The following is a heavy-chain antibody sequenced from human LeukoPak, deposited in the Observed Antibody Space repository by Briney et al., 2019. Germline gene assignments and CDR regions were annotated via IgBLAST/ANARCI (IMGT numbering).Heavy chain of an antibody. Sequence: ASVKVSCKASGGTFSSYAISWVRQAPGQGLEWMGIINPSGGSTSYAQKFQGRVTMTRDTSTSTVYMELSSLRSEDTAVYYCARDSGWLRLRYWGQGTLVTVSS. CDR1: GGTFSSYA. V-gene: IGHV1-46*01. CDR3: ARDSGWLRLRY. CDR2: INPSGGST. D-gene: IGHD5-12*01. J-gene: IGHJ4*02.